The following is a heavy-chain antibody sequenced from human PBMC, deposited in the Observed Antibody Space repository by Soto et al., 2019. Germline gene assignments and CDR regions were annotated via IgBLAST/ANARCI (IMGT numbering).Heavy chain of an antibody. CDR1: GDSISSSTSY. Sequence: QLQLQESGPGLVKPSETLSLTCTVSGDSISSSTSYWSWIRQPPGKGLEWIGNIYYSGRTSYNPSLKSRVPVSVDTSNNQFSLRLNSVTAADTAVYFCARHLAVATDRSIDYWGQGTLVTVSS. CDR2: IYYSGRT. V-gene: IGHV4-39*01. D-gene: IGHD6-19*01. J-gene: IGHJ4*02. CDR3: ARHLAVATDRSIDY.